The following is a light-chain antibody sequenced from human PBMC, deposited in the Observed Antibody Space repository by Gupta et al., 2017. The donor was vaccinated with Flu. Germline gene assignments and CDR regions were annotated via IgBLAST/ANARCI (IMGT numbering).Light chain of an antibody. CDR3: QSADSSGTYV. CDR2: EDS. CDR1: ALPKQY. V-gene: IGLV3-25*03. Sequence: SGDALPKQYAYWYQQKPGQAPVLVIYEDSERPSGIPGRISGSSSGTTVTLTISGVQAEDEADYYCQSADSSGTYVFGTGTKVTVL. J-gene: IGLJ1*01.